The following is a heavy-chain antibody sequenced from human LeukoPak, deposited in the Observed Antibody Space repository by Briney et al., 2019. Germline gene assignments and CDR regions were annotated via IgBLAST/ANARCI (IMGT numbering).Heavy chain of an antibody. Sequence: GRSLRLSCAASGFTFSSYVMHWVRQSPGKGLEWVAVISYDGSNKYYADSVKGRFTISRDISKNTLYLQMNSLRPEDTAVYYCARGPRVGAAGFVYYHYIDVWGKGTTVTVSS. J-gene: IGHJ6*03. V-gene: IGHV3-30*04. CDR3: ARGPRVGAAGFVYYHYIDV. D-gene: IGHD1-26*01. CDR2: ISYDGSNK. CDR1: GFTFSSYV.